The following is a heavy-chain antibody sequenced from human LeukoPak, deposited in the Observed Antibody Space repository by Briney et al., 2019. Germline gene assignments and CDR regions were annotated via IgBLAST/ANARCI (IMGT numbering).Heavy chain of an antibody. D-gene: IGHD3-10*01. J-gene: IGHJ4*02. Sequence: SETLSLTCTVSGGSISGYYHNWVRQSPGTGLEWIGLVHYSGNTNYSPSLKSRVSISTDTSKNQYSLELTSVTAADTAVYYCVIGRGWQPDYWGQGIPVTVSS. V-gene: IGHV4-59*03. CDR1: GGSISGYY. CDR3: VIGRGWQPDY. CDR2: VHYSGNT.